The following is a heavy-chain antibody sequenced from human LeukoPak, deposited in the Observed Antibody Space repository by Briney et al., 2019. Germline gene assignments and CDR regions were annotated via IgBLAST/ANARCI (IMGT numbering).Heavy chain of an antibody. J-gene: IGHJ4*02. CDR1: GFTFDDYG. Sequence: GGSLRLSCAASGFTFDDYGMRWVRPAPGKGLEWFSGINWNGGSTGYADSVKGRFTISRDNAKNSLYLQMNRLRAEDTALYYCARATLYQLLHSFDYWGQGTLVTVSS. V-gene: IGHV3-20*04. CDR2: INWNGGST. D-gene: IGHD2-2*01. CDR3: ARATLYQLLHSFDY.